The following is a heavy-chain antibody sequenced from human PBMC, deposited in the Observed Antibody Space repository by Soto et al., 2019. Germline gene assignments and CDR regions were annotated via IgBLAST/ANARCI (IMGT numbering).Heavy chain of an antibody. CDR1: GFTFINYW. CDR3: ASARHIGP. Sequence: GGSLRLSCTASGFTFINYWMSWGRQAPGKGLEWVANIGQDGSQRNYVDSVKGRFTISRDNAENSLYLQMNSLRAEDTAIYYCASARHIGPWGQGTLVTVSS. J-gene: IGHJ5*02. V-gene: IGHV3-7*01. CDR2: IGQDGSQR. D-gene: IGHD2-21*01.